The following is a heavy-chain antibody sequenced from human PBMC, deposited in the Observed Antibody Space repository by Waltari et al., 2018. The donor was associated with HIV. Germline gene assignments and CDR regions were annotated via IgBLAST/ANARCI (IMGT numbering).Heavy chain of an antibody. CDR2: MKEDGSEK. J-gene: IGHJ4*02. CDR1: GSSFSTSW. V-gene: IGHV3-7*01. CDR3: ATGFVPGY. Sequence: EVQMVESGGVLVQPGESLRLSCTASGSSFSTSWRSWVRQSPGKGLEWVANMKEDGSEKRYADSVKCRFIISRDNAMNSLYLQMNNLRAEDTAVYYCATGFVPGYWGQGTLVTVSS. D-gene: IGHD3-10*01.